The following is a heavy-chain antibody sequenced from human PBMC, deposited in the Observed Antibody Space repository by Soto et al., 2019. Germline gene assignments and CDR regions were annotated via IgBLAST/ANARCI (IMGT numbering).Heavy chain of an antibody. CDR1: VGTFSSDA. V-gene: IGHV1-69*06. D-gene: IGHD3-22*01. CDR2: VIPIFPKA. CDR3: ARCHSDSSGPGYLDS. J-gene: IGHJ4*02. Sequence: QVRLVQSEAEVKKAGSSVKVSCKASVGTFSSDAVTWVRQAPGQGLEWMGGVIPIFPKANYAQKFQGRATITVDKSTSTVYMELNSLKSEDTAMYYCARCHSDSSGPGYLDSWGQGTLVTV.